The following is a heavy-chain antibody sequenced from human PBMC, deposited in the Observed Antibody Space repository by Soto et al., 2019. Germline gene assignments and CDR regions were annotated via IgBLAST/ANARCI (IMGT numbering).Heavy chain of an antibody. V-gene: IGHV4-59*01. D-gene: IGHD5-18*01. CDR3: ARAHTSGYVFLGY. CDR1: DDSISRYF. CDR2: ISYSGTT. Sequence: SETLSLTCTVSDDSISRYFWSWIRQPPGKGLEWIGYISYSGTTVYNPSLNSRVTISVDTSKNQFSLKLTSVTAADTAVYYCARAHTSGYVFLGYWGQGALVTVSS. J-gene: IGHJ4*02.